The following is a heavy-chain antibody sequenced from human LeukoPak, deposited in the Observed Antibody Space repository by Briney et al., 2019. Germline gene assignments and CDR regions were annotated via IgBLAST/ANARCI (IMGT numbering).Heavy chain of an antibody. J-gene: IGHJ4*02. V-gene: IGHV4-31*03. CDR1: GGSISSGGDY. Sequence: SETLSLTCTVSGGSISSGGDYWSWIRQHPGKGLEWIGYIYYSGSTYYNPSLKGRVTISVDTSKNQFSLKLSSVTAADTAVYYCARDLMIARNVVVPAAHDYWGQGTLVTVSS. CDR2: IYYSGST. CDR3: ARDLMIARNVVVPAAHDY. D-gene: IGHD2-2*01.